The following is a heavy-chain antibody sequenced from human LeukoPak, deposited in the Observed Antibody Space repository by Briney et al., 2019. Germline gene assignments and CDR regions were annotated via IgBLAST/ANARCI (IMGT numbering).Heavy chain of an antibody. CDR1: GASLSGYY. D-gene: IGHD3-10*01. CDR3: ARLGFGDLLSHYYYYMDV. J-gene: IGHJ6*03. CDR2: VHLSGST. V-gene: IGHV4-59*01. Sequence: SETLSLTCTVSGASLSGYYWAWIRQSPGKGLEYIGYVHLSGSTRYNPSLASRVTLSTDTSKNQFSLKLSSVNAADTAIYYCARLGFGDLLSHYYYYMDVWGKGTTVTVSS.